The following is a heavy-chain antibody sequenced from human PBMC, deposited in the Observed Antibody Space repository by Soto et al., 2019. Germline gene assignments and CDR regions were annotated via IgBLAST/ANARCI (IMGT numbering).Heavy chain of an antibody. D-gene: IGHD3-3*01. CDR3: AKAGSYYDFWSGYFSPRPNWFDP. CDR2: ISNSGGST. V-gene: IGHV3-23*01. J-gene: IGHJ5*02. CDR1: GFCFSNYS. Sequence: PGGSLTLSCAASGFCFSNYSMRWVRQAPGKGLEWVSAISNSGGSTYYTDSVKGRFTISRDNSKNTLYLQMNSLRAEDTAVYYCAKAGSYYDFWSGYFSPRPNWFDPWGQGTLVTVSS.